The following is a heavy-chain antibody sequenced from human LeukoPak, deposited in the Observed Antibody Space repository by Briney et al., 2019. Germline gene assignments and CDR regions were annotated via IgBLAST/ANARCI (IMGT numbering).Heavy chain of an antibody. CDR2: IYYSGST. CDR3: ASLSYNSSWYPLGY. D-gene: IGHD6-13*01. Sequence: SETLSLTCSVSGGSISGYYWSWIRQPPGKGLEWIGYIYYSGSTNYNPSLKSRVTISVDTSKNQFSLKLSSVTAADTAVYYCASLSYNSSWYPLGYWGQGTLVTVSS. CDR1: GGSISGYY. J-gene: IGHJ4*02. V-gene: IGHV4-59*01.